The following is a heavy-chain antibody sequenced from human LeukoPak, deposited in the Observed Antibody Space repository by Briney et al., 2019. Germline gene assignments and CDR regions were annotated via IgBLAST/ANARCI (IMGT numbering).Heavy chain of an antibody. CDR2: MNPNSGNT. V-gene: IGHV1-8*02. CDR1: GYTFTSYD. CDR3: AREDGAYERANWFDP. J-gene: IGHJ5*02. Sequence: ASVKVSCKASGYTFTSYDINWVRQATGQGLEWMGWMNPNSGNTGYAQKFQGRVTMTRDTSISTAYMELSRLRSDDTAVYYCAREDGAYERANWFDPWGQGTLVTVSS. D-gene: IGHD4-17*01.